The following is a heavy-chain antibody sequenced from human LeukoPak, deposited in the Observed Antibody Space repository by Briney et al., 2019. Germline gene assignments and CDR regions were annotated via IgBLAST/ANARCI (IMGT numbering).Heavy chain of an antibody. CDR1: GFIFSRHT. D-gene: IGHD6-13*01. CDR3: VRSSAAAKYYFDY. V-gene: IGHV3-30-3*01. J-gene: IGHJ4*02. Sequence: AGGSLRLSCAASGFIFSRHTMHWVRQAPGKGLQWVALISYDGSNEYFADSVKGRFTISRDNSRYTLSLQVNSLRLEDTAVYYCVRSSAAAKYYFDYWGQGTLVTVSS. CDR2: ISYDGSNE.